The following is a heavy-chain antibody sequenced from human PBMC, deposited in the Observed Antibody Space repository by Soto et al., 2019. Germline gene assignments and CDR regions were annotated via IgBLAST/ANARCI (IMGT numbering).Heavy chain of an antibody. D-gene: IGHD2-15*01. CDR1: VCTFISYA. CDR3: ALENERYGSGGSCPVGGHFDY. V-gene: IGHV1-69*12. Sequence: QFQLGQSGAEVKKPGSSVKVSCNASVCTFISYAIRWVRQSAGQGLEWMGWIIPIFGTANYAQKFHGRVKITADAATSTAYMQLSSLIYEDTAVYYCALENERYGSGGSCPVGGHFDYWGPGTLVPGSS. CDR2: IIPIFGTA. J-gene: IGHJ4*02.